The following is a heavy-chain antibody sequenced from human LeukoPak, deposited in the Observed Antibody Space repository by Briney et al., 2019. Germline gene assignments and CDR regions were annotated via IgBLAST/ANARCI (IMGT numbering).Heavy chain of an antibody. Sequence: PSETLSLTCAVYGGSFSGYYWSWIRQPPGKGLEWIGEINHSGSTNYNPSLKSRVTISVDTSKNQFSLKLSSVTAADTAVYYCARVPGYSGGWYWFDPWGQGTLVTVSS. CDR3: ARVPGYSGGWYWFDP. V-gene: IGHV4-34*01. J-gene: IGHJ5*02. D-gene: IGHD6-19*01. CDR1: GGSFSGYY. CDR2: INHSGST.